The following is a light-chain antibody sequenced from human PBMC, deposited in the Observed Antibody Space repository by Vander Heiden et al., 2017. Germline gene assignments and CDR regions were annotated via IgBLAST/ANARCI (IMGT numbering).Light chain of an antibody. V-gene: IGLV1-47*01. CDR3: AAWEDSLSGPV. J-gene: IGLJ2*01. Sequence: QSVLTQPPSASGTPGQRVTISCYGGSSNIGINHAYCYQQLPGTAPRLLIYGNDQRPSGVPDRFSGSKSGTSASLAIRGLRSEDEADYYCAAWEDSLSGPVFGGGTNL. CDR2: GND. CDR1: SSNIGINH.